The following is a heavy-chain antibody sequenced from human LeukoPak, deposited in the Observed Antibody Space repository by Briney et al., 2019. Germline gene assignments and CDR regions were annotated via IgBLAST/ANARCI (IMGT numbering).Heavy chain of an antibody. CDR2: IKQDGSEK. J-gene: IGHJ4*02. V-gene: IGHV3-7*03. CDR1: GFTFSSYW. CDR3: AKDISGWYRTPLGFDY. Sequence: GGSLRLSCAASGFTFSSYWMSWVRQAPGKGLEWVANIKQDGSEKYYVDSVKGRFTISRDNAKNSLYLQMNSLRAEDTALYYCAKDISGWYRTPLGFDYWGQGTLVTVSS. D-gene: IGHD6-19*01.